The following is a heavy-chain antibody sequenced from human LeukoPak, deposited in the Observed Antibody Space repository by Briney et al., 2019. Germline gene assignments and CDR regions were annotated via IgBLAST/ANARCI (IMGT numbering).Heavy chain of an antibody. CDR2: IYYSGST. V-gene: IGHV4-30-4*08. Sequence: SQTLSLTCTVSGGSISSGDYYWSWIRQPPGKGLEWIGYIYYSGSTYYNPSLKSRVTISVDTSKNHFSLKLSSGTAADTAVYYCARELRYCSGGSCYDYYYYYYMDVWGKGTTVTVSS. J-gene: IGHJ6*03. D-gene: IGHD2-15*01. CDR1: GGSISSGDYY. CDR3: ARELRYCSGGSCYDYYYYYYMDV.